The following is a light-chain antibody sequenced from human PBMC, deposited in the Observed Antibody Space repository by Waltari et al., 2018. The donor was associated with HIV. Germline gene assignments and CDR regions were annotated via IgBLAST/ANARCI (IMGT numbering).Light chain of an antibody. CDR2: TAS. Sequence: DIQMTQSPSSLSASVGDRVTIPCRASQSIGTYLDWYQHKPGKAPKLLLDTASTLQSGVPSRCSGSGSGTHFTITITSLQSDDFATYYCLQSSSAPWTFGHGTKVEVK. V-gene: IGKV1-39*01. CDR1: QSIGTY. J-gene: IGKJ1*01. CDR3: LQSSSAPWT.